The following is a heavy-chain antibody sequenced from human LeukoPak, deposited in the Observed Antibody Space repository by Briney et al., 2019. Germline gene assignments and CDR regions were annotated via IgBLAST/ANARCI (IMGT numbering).Heavy chain of an antibody. CDR3: ARGLRYSSSNY. D-gene: IGHD6-13*01. CDR2: INHSGST. Sequence: SETLSLTCAVYGGSFSGYYWSWIRQPPGKGLEWIGEINHSGSTNYNPSLKSRVTISVDTSKNQFSLKLSSGTAADTAVYYCARGLRYSSSNYWGQGTLVTVSS. V-gene: IGHV4-34*01. J-gene: IGHJ4*02. CDR1: GGSFSGYY.